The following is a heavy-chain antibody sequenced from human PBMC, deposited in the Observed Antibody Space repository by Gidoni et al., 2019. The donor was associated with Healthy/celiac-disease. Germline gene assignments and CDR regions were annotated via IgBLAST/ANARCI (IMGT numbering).Heavy chain of an antibody. V-gene: IGHV4-31*03. J-gene: IGHJ4*02. D-gene: IGHD5-18*01. Sequence: GPGLVKPSQTLSLTCTVSGGSISSGGYYWSWIRQHPGKCLEWIGYIYYSGSTYYNPSLKSRVTISVDTSKNQFPLKLSSVTAADTAVYYCARVDRRGSYGHTFDYWGQGTLVTVSS. CDR3: ARVDRRGSYGHTFDY. CDR2: IYYSGST. CDR1: GGSISSGGYY.